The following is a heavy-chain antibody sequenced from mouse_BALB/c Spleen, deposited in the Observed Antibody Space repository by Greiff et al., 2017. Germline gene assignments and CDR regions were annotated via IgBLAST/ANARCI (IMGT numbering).Heavy chain of an antibody. Sequence: EVKLMESGPGLVKPSQSLSLTCSVTGYSITSGYYWNWIRQFPGNKLEWMGYISYDGSNNYNPSLKNRISITRDTSKNQFFLKLNSVTTEDTATYYCAKDYDYDNYYFDYWGQGTTLTVSS. CDR3: AKDYDYDNYYFDY. V-gene: IGHV3-6*02. CDR2: ISYDGSN. D-gene: IGHD2-4*01. CDR1: GYSITSGYY. J-gene: IGHJ2*01.